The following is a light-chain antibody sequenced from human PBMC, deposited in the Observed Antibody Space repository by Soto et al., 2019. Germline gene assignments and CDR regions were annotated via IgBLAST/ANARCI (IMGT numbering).Light chain of an antibody. CDR2: GAS. Sequence: EIVLTKSPGTLSLSPGERATLSCRASQSVSSSYLAWYKQKPGQAPRLLIYGASSRDTGIPHRFSGSGSGTDFTFVISRLETEGCAVYYCRKYGSSPSFDQGTKVEIK. CDR1: QSVSSSY. J-gene: IGKJ1*01. CDR3: RKYGSSPS. V-gene: IGKV3-20*01.